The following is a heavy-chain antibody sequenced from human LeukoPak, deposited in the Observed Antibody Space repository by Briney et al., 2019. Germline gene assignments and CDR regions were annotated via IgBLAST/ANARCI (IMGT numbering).Heavy chain of an antibody. Sequence: GGSLRLSCSASGFTFSDYAMHWVRQAPGRGLQFVSAISSSGDYTSYSDSVKGRFTISRDNSKNTLHLQMSSLRPEDTAFYFCVKRGRTSDYAYDYWGQGSLVTVSS. CDR2: ISSSGDYT. CDR3: VKRGRTSDYAYDY. J-gene: IGHJ4*02. D-gene: IGHD4-17*01. CDR1: GFTFSDYA. V-gene: IGHV3-64D*06.